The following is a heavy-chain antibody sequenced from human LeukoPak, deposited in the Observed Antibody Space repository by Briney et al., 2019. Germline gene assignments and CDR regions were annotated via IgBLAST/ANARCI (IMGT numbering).Heavy chain of an antibody. D-gene: IGHD3-10*01. J-gene: IGHJ4*02. CDR3: ARAPLITMVRGVTKQGPIDY. Sequence: PGGSLRLSCAASGFTFSSYDMHWVRQATGKGLEWVSAIGTAGDTYYPGSVKGRFTISRDNAKNSLYLQMNSLRAEDTAVYYCARAPLITMVRGVTKQGPIDYWGQGTLVTVSS. CDR2: IGTAGDT. V-gene: IGHV3-13*01. CDR1: GFTFSSYD.